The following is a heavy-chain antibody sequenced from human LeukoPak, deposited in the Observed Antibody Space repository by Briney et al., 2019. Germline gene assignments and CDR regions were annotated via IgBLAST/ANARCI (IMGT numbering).Heavy chain of an antibody. J-gene: IGHJ4*02. CDR1: GITLTTNG. V-gene: IGHV3-30*02. D-gene: IGHD6-13*01. CDR3: AKTGGYSMGIPIAAAGRTDY. CDR2: IQNDGSNK. Sequence: GGSLRLSRAASGITLTTNGMHWVRQAPGKGLGWVVFIQNDGSNKFYAASVKGRFTISKDTSINTLYLQMNSLRAEDTAVYYCAKTGGYSMGIPIAAAGRTDYWGQGTLVTVSS.